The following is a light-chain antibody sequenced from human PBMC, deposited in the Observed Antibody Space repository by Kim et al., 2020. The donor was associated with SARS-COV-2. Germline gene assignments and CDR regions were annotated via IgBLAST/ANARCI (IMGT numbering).Light chain of an antibody. Sequence: QSTTYSCTSTCVDVVAFNYVSGFQQHPGRAPKLLIYDVSERPSGISNRFSGSTSGYTASLTISGLQAEDEADYYCSSYTTANTRLFGAGTKVTVL. CDR2: DVS. CDR3: SSYTTANTRL. CDR1: CVDVVAFNY. V-gene: IGLV2-14*03. J-gene: IGLJ1*01.